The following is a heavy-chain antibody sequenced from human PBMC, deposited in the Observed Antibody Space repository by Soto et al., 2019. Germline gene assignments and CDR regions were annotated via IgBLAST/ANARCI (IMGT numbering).Heavy chain of an antibody. CDR3: ARQCSSSYYYYAHLEV. CDR2: IYYSGST. J-gene: IGHJ6*02. CDR1: GGSISSGSFC. V-gene: IGHV4-39*01. Sequence: QLQLQESGPGLVRPSETLSLTCTVSGGSISSGSFCWGWIRQPPVRELEWIGTIYYSGSTYYSPSLKSRFTISVDTSNNQFSLKLTSVTATDTAVYYCARQCSSSYYYYAHLEVWGQGTTVTVSS. D-gene: IGHD6-13*01.